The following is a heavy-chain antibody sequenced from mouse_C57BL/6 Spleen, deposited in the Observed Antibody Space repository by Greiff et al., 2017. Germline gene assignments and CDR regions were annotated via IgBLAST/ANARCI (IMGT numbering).Heavy chain of an antibody. D-gene: IGHD2-4*01. CDR2: IDPSDSYT. Sequence: QVQLKQPGAELVRPGTSVKLSCKASGYTFTSYWMHWVKQRPGQGLEWIGVIDPSDSYTNYNQKFKGKATLTVDTSSSTAYMQLSSLTSADSAVYYCAREGGDYEGTRYFDVWGTGTTVTVSS. V-gene: IGHV1-59*01. J-gene: IGHJ1*03. CDR1: GYTFTSYW. CDR3: AREGGDYEGTRYFDV.